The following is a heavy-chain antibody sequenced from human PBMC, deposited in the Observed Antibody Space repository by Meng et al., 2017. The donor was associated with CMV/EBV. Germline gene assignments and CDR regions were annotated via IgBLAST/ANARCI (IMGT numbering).Heavy chain of an antibody. CDR2: ISGSGGST. Sequence: GESLKISCAASGFTFSSYAMSWVRQAPGKGLEWVSAISGSGGSTYYADSVKGRFTISRDNSKNTLYLQMNSLRAEDTAVYYCARDPGADIVVVPAATDAFDIWGQGTMVTVSS. CDR3: ARDPGADIVVVPAATDAFDI. CDR1: GFTFSSYA. J-gene: IGHJ3*02. V-gene: IGHV3-23*01. D-gene: IGHD2-2*01.